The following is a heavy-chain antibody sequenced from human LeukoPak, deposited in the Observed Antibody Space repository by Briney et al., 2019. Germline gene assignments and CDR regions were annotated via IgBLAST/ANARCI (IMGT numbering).Heavy chain of an antibody. CDR2: IYYSGNT. Sequence: SETLSLTCTVSGGSISSSSYYWGWIRQPPGKGLEWIGSIYYSGNTYYNPSFKSRVTVSVDTSKNQFSLKLTSVTAADAAVYYCATKKWNYYFDSWGQGTLVTVSS. CDR1: GGSISSSSYY. J-gene: IGHJ4*02. D-gene: IGHD1-7*01. V-gene: IGHV4-39*01. CDR3: ATKKWNYYFDS.